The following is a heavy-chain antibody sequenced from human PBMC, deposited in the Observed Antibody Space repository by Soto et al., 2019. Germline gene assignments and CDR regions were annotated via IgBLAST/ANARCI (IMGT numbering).Heavy chain of an antibody. CDR3: ARQVEDIVVVPAAHFDY. CDR2: TSAYNGNT. D-gene: IGHD2-2*01. CDR1: GYTFTSYG. Sequence: ASVKVSCKASGYTFTSYGISWVRQAPGQGLGWMGWTSAYNGNTNYAQKLQGRVTMTTDTSTSTAYMELRSLRSDDTAVYYCARQVEDIVVVPAAHFDYWGQGTLVTVSS. V-gene: IGHV1-18*01. J-gene: IGHJ4*02.